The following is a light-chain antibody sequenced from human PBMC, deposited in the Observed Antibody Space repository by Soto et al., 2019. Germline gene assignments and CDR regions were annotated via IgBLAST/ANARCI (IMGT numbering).Light chain of an antibody. CDR3: QQLNSYPVLT. CDR2: AAS. Sequence: DIQLTQSPSFLSAAVGDRVTITCRASQGISSYLAWYQQKPGKAPKLLIYAASTLQSGVPSRFSGSGSGTEFTLTISSLQPEDFATYCCQQLNSYPVLTFGGGTQVE. V-gene: IGKV1-9*01. CDR1: QGISSY. J-gene: IGKJ4*01.